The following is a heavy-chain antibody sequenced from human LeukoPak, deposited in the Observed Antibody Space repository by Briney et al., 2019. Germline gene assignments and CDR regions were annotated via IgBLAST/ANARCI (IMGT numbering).Heavy chain of an antibody. Sequence: GGSLRLSCAASGFTFSSAWMNWLRQAPGKGLEWVGRIKSETDGGTTDYAAPVKGTFTISRDDSENTLYLQMNSLKTEDTAVYYCTRRSSAAGRQYFDYWGQGTLVTVSS. CDR1: GFTFSSAW. J-gene: IGHJ4*02. CDR2: IKSETDGGTT. D-gene: IGHD6-13*01. V-gene: IGHV3-15*07. CDR3: TRRSSAAGRQYFDY.